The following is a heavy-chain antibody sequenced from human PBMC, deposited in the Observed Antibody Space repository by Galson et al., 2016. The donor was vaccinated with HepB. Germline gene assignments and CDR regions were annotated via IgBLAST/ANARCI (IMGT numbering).Heavy chain of an antibody. D-gene: IGHD3-10*01. J-gene: IGHJ6*02. CDR2: IYYSGST. Sequence: LSLTCTVSGGSVSSGSYYWSWLRQPPGKGLEWIGYIYYSGSTNYNPSLKSRVTISVDTSKDHVSLNLSSVTAADTAVYYCARYGGGSVYYYGMDVWGQGTTVTVSS. CDR1: GGSVSSGSYY. V-gene: IGHV4-61*01. CDR3: ARYGGGSVYYYGMDV.